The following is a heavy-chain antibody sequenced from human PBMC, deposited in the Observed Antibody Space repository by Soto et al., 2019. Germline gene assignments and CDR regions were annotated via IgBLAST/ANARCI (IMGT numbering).Heavy chain of an antibody. V-gene: IGHV3-23*01. Sequence: GGSLRLSCAASGFTFSNYAMNWVRQAPGKRLEWVSTIHKSGGSTYYADSVKGRFTISRDNSRDTLFLQMNSLRADDAAVYYCARRARTATTNWGAFDIWGQGTMVTVSS. D-gene: IGHD1-7*01. CDR3: ARRARTATTNWGAFDI. CDR2: IHKSGGST. CDR1: GFTFSNYA. J-gene: IGHJ3*02.